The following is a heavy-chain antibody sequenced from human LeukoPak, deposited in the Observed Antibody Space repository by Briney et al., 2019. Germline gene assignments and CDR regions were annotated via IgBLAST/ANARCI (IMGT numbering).Heavy chain of an antibody. V-gene: IGHV3-30*02. CDR3: AKGPITIFGVVHFDY. CDR2: IRYDGNNK. Sequence: SGGSLRLSCAASGFTFSSYGMHWVRQAPGKGLEWVAFIRYDGNNKYYADSVKGRFTISRDNSKNTLYLQMNSLRAENTAVYYCAKGPITIFGVVHFDYWCRGTLVTVSS. CDR1: GFTFSSYG. J-gene: IGHJ4*02. D-gene: IGHD3-3*01.